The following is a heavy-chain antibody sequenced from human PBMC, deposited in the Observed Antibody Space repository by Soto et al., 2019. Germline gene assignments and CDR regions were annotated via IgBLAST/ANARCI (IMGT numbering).Heavy chain of an antibody. J-gene: IGHJ6*01. V-gene: IGHV4-59*01. Sequence: PSETLSLTCTVSGGSISSYYWSWIRQPPGKGLEWIGYIYYSGSTNYNPSLKSRVTISVDTSKNQFSLKLSSVTAADTAVYYCARVGRGIAARPDRYYYYYGMDVWGQGTTVTVSS. CDR3: ARVGRGIAARPDRYYYYYGMDV. D-gene: IGHD6-6*01. CDR1: GGSISSYY. CDR2: IYYSGST.